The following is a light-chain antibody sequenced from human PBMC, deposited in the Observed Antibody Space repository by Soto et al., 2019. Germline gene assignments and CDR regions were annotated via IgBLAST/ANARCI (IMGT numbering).Light chain of an antibody. CDR3: QQYYNQWT. CDR2: GAS. Sequence: AIRMTQSPSSFSASIGDRVTITCRASQGISSYLAWYQQKPGKTPKLLIYGASTLQSGVPSRFSGSGSGTDFTLTISRLQSEDFASYYCQQYYNQWTFGQGTKVEIK. V-gene: IGKV1-8*01. J-gene: IGKJ1*01. CDR1: QGISSY.